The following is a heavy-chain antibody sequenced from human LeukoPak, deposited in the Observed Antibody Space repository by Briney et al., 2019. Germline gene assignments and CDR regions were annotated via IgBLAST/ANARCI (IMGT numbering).Heavy chain of an antibody. D-gene: IGHD3-22*01. V-gene: IGHV3-30*04. CDR1: GFTFSSYA. Sequence: GGSLRLSCAASGFTFSSYAVHWIRQAPGKGLEWVAVISYDGSNKYYADSVKGRFTISRDNSKNTLYLQMNSLRAEDTAVYYCARDGWDDSSGFDYWGQGTLVTVSS. CDR3: ARDGWDDSSGFDY. J-gene: IGHJ4*02. CDR2: ISYDGSNK.